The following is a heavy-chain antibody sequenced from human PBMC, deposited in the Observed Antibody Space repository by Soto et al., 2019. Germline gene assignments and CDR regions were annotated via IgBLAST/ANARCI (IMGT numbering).Heavy chain of an antibody. Sequence: PGGSLILSCVASGFTFSRHGLSWVRQAPGKGLEWVSTINPSGDSTFYADSVKGRFTISRDNSKNTVYLQMNSLSVGDTAVYLCAKVDVSTAGSFDYWGQGALVTVSS. J-gene: IGHJ4*02. D-gene: IGHD6-13*01. V-gene: IGHV3-23*01. CDR2: INPSGDST. CDR3: AKVDVSTAGSFDY. CDR1: GFTFSRHG.